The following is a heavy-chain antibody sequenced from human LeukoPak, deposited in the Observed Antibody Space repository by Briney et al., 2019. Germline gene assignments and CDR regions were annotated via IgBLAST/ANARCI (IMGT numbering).Heavy chain of an antibody. D-gene: IGHD5-18*01. CDR3: ARDFSGYSYGF. CDR1: GFTFSSYE. Sequence: GGSLRLSCAASGFTFSSYEMNWVRQAPGKGLEWVSYISSSGSTIYYADSVKGRFTISRDNAKNSLYLQMNSLRAEDTAVYYCARDFSGYSYGFWGQGTLVTVSS. CDR2: ISSSGSTI. V-gene: IGHV3-48*03. J-gene: IGHJ4*02.